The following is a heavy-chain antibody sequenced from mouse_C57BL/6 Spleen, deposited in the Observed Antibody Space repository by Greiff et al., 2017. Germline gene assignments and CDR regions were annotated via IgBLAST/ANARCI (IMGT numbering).Heavy chain of an antibody. V-gene: IGHV1-62-2*01. D-gene: IGHD1-2*01. CDR1: GYTFPEYT. CDR3: ARHEDAEEYGSWFAY. CDR2: FYPGSGSI. J-gene: IGHJ3*01. Sequence: VQLQQSGAELVKPGASVKLSCKASGYTFPEYTIHWVKQRSGQGLEWIGWFYPGSGSIKYNEKFKDKATLTADKYSSTVYMELSRWTSEDSAVYVWARHEDAEEYGSWFAYWGQGTLGTVSA.